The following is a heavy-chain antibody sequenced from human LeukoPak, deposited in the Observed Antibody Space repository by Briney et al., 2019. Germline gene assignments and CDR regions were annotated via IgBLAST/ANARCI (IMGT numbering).Heavy chain of an antibody. CDR3: ARGPRYSFY. CDR2: TTIDGTT. Sequence: SVTTIDGTTYYADSVKGRLTISRDQANNTLYLQMNTLRDEDTAVYYCARGPRYSFYWGQGTLVSVSS. D-gene: IGHD6-13*01. V-gene: IGHV3-53*01. J-gene: IGHJ4*02.